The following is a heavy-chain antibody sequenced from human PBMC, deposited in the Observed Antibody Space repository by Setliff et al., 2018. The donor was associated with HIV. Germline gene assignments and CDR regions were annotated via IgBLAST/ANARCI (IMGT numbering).Heavy chain of an antibody. CDR2: MNPDSGNT. CDR1: GYTFTSYD. J-gene: IGHJ4*02. CDR3: ATGASEYDSSGYYPALWW. D-gene: IGHD3-22*01. Sequence: GASVKVSCKASGYTFTSYDINWVRQATGQGLEWMGWMNPDSGNTGYAQKFQGRVTMTRNTSISTAYMELSSLKSEDTAVFYCATGASEYDSSGYYPALWWWGQGTLVTVSS. V-gene: IGHV1-8*02.